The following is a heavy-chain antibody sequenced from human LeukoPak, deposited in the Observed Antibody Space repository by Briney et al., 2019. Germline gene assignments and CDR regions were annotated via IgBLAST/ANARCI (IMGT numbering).Heavy chain of an antibody. CDR2: IYHSGST. V-gene: IGHV4-4*02. J-gene: IGHJ4*02. Sequence: SETLSLTCAVSGGSISSSNWWSWVRQPPGKGLEWIGEIYHSGSTNYNPSLKSRVTISVDKSKNQFSLKLSSVTAADTAVYYCARVGYSSSWFLYYFDYWGQGTLVAVSS. D-gene: IGHD6-13*01. CDR3: ARVGYSSSWFLYYFDY. CDR1: GGSISSSNW.